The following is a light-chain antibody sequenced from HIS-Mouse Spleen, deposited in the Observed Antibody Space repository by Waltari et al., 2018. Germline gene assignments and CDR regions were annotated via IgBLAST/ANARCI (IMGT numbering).Light chain of an antibody. Sequence: QSALTQPASVSGSPGQSITISCTGTSSDVGSYNLVSCYQQHPGKAPKLMIYEGSKRPSGVPNRFSGSKSGNTASLTISGLQAEDEADYYCCSYAGSSTWVFGGGTKLTVL. J-gene: IGLJ3*02. CDR2: EGS. CDR3: CSYAGSSTWV. V-gene: IGLV2-23*01. CDR1: SSDVGSYNL.